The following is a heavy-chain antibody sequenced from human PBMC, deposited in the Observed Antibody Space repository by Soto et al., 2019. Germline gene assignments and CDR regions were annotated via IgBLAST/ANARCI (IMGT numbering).Heavy chain of an antibody. J-gene: IGHJ4*02. V-gene: IGHV3-30-3*01. Sequence: QVPLVESGGGVVQPGRSLRLSCAASGFTFSSYVMHWVRQAPGKGLEWVAVMSYDGSNEYYADSVKGRFTIFRDNSKNTLYLQMNSLRAEDTAVYYCARQTSEAYFDYWGQGTLVTVSS. CDR2: MSYDGSNE. CDR1: GFTFSSYV. CDR3: ARQTSEAYFDY.